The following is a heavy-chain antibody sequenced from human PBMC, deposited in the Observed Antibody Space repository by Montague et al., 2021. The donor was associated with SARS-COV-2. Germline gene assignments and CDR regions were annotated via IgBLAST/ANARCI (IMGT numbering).Heavy chain of an antibody. CDR1: GDSVSSNSSA. V-gene: IGHV6-1*01. CDR3: ARGQQWLGAVYYYYGMDV. J-gene: IGHJ6*02. Sequence: CAISGDSVSSNSSAWNWIRQSPSRGLEWLGRTYYRSKWYNDYALXVKXRITINPDTSKNQFSLQLNSVTPEDTAVYYCARGQQWLGAVYYYYGMDVWGQGTTVTVSS. CDR2: TYYRSKWYN. D-gene: IGHD6-19*01.